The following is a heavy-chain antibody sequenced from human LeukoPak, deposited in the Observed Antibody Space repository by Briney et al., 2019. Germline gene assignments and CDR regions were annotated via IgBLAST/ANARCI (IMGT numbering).Heavy chain of an antibody. Sequence: GGSLRLSWAASGFTFSDYYMSWIRQAPGKGLGWVSYISSSGSTIYYAESVKGRFTISRDNAKDSLYLQMNSLRAEDTAVYYCARGPLSYYYDSSGYCNYWGQGTLVTVSS. J-gene: IGHJ4*02. CDR1: GFTFSDYY. CDR3: ARGPLSYYYDSSGYCNY. D-gene: IGHD3-22*01. V-gene: IGHV3-11*01. CDR2: ISSSGSTI.